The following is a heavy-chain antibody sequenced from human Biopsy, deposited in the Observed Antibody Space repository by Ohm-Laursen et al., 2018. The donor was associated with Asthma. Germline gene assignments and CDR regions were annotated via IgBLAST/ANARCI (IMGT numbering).Heavy chain of an antibody. Sequence: GSLRLSCAASGFTVSTNGMSWVRQPPGKGLEWVPVIYSGGGTYYADSVQGRVTISRDNSKNTLSLRMNSLRAEDTAVYYCARGDSSNWSHYYFDYWGQGTLVTVSS. CDR2: IYSGGGT. CDR3: ARGDSSNWSHYYFDY. V-gene: IGHV3-53*01. J-gene: IGHJ4*02. CDR1: GFTVSTNG. D-gene: IGHD3-22*01.